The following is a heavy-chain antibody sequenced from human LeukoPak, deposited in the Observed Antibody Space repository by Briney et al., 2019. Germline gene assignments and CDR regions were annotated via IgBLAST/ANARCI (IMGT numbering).Heavy chain of an antibody. V-gene: IGHV3-66*01. D-gene: IGHD2-15*01. CDR3: AVVVAASLSFDY. Sequence: GGSLRLSCAASGFTVSTNYMSWVRQAPGKGLEWVSLIYSGGSTHSADSVKGRFTISRDNTKKTLFLQMNSLRAEDSAVYYCAVVVAASLSFDYWGQGTLVTVSP. CDR2: IYSGGST. CDR1: GFTVSTNY. J-gene: IGHJ4*02.